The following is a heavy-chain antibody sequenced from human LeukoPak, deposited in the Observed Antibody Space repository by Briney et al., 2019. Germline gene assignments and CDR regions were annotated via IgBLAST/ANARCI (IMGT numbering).Heavy chain of an antibody. Sequence: GGSLRLSCEASGFTFSTHWMHWVRQVPGKGLVWISRISNDVISTISTSYADSVKGRFTISRDNAKNTLYLQMNSLIAEDTAVYYCARAVAGTRNAFDLWGQGTMVTVSS. D-gene: IGHD6-19*01. CDR3: ARAVAGTRNAFDL. CDR1: GFTFSTHW. V-gene: IGHV3-74*01. CDR2: ISNDVIST. J-gene: IGHJ3*01.